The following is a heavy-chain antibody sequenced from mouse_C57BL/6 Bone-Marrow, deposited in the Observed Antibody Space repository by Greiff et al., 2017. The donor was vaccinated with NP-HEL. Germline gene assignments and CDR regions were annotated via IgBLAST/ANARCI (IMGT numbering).Heavy chain of an antibody. V-gene: IGHV1-59*01. Sequence: QVQLQQPGAELVRPGTSVKLSCKASGYTFTSYWMHWVKQRPGQGLEWIGVIDPSDSYTNYNQKFKGKATLTVDTSSSTAYMQLSSLTSEDSAVYYCASYDYGAGGYFDVWGTGTTVTVSS. CDR3: ASYDYGAGGYFDV. CDR2: IDPSDSYT. J-gene: IGHJ1*03. CDR1: GYTFTSYW. D-gene: IGHD1-1*01.